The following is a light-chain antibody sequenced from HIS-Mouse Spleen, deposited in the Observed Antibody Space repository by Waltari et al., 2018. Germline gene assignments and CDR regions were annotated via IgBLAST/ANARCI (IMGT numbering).Light chain of an antibody. J-gene: IGLJ2*01. CDR2: EGS. CDR3: CSYAGSSPYVV. Sequence: QSALTQPASVSGSPGQSITISGTGTTSHVGRYKLVSWYQQHPGKAPKLMIYEGSKRPSGVSNRFSGSKSGNTASLTISGLQAEDEADYYCCSYAGSSPYVVFGGGTKLTVL. CDR1: TSHVGRYKL. V-gene: IGLV2-23*01.